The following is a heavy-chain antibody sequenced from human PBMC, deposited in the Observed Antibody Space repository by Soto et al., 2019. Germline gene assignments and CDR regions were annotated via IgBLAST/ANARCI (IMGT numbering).Heavy chain of an antibody. J-gene: IGHJ6*02. Sequence: ASVKVSCKASGYTFINYGINWVRQAPGQGLEWMGWISAYSGNTFFAQNVQGRVTLTTDTFTSTAYMEVRGLRSDGTAVFYCARDQSTVTTRSYYDGMDVWGQGTTVTVSS. CDR2: ISAYSGNT. CDR1: GYTFINYG. CDR3: ARDQSTVTTRSYYDGMDV. V-gene: IGHV1-18*04. D-gene: IGHD4-4*01.